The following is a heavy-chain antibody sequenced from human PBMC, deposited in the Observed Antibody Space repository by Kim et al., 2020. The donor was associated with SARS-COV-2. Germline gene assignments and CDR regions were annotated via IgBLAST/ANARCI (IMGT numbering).Heavy chain of an antibody. V-gene: IGHV1-69*01. CDR2: TA. CDR3: ARAAAGFWFDP. D-gene: IGHD6-13*01. J-gene: IGHJ5*02. Sequence: TANDAQKVQDRDTITADESTRTAYMEPSSLRSEDTAVYYCARAAAGFWFDPWGQGTLVTVSS.